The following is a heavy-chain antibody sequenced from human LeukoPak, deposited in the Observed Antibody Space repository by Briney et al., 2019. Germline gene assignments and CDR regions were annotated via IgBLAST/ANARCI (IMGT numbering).Heavy chain of an antibody. CDR1: GFTFRSYA. Sequence: GGSLRLSCVASGFTFRSYAMSWVRQAPGKGLEWVSAISTDGGYTYYADSVKGRFSISRDKSKNTVHLQMNSLRAEDTAIYYCAQQLGYCSSGSCYFTYWGQGTLVTVSS. J-gene: IGHJ4*02. D-gene: IGHD2-15*01. CDR2: ISTDGGYT. CDR3: AQQLGYCSSGSCYFTY. V-gene: IGHV3-23*01.